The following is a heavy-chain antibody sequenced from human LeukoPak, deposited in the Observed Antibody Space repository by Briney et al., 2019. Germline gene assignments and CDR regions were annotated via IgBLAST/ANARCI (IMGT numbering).Heavy chain of an antibody. D-gene: IGHD3-22*01. Sequence: GGSLRLSCAASGFTFSSYAMSWVRQAPGKGLEWVSAISGSGGSTYYADSVKGRFTISRDNSKNTLYLQMNSLRAEDTAVYYCAKTSKYHDYYDSSGPFDYWGQGTLVTVSS. CDR1: GFTFSSYA. CDR2: ISGSGGST. CDR3: AKTSKYHDYYDSSGPFDY. J-gene: IGHJ4*02. V-gene: IGHV3-23*01.